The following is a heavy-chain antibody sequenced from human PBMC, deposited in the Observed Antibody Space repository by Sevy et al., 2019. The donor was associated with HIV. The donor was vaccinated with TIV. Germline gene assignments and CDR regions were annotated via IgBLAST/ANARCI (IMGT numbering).Heavy chain of an antibody. J-gene: IGHJ5*02. CDR1: GYTFTSYG. Sequence: ASVKVSCKASGYTFTSYGISWVRQAPGQGFEWMGWISAYNGNTNYAQKLQGRVTMTTDTSTSTAYMELRSLRSDDTAVYYSARSDFWSGYYTQFWFDPWGQGTLVTVSS. V-gene: IGHV1-18*01. CDR2: ISAYNGNT. D-gene: IGHD3-3*01. CDR3: ARSDFWSGYYTQFWFDP.